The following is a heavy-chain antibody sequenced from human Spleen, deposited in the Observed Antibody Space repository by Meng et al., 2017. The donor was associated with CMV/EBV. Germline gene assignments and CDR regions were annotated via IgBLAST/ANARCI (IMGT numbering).Heavy chain of an antibody. CDR3: ARRLHPAPDPYFDY. Sequence: GESLKISCAASGFTFDDYTMHWVRQAPGKGLEWVSLISWDGGSTYYADSVKGRFTISRDNSKNSLYLQMNSLRAEDTAVYYCARRLHPAPDPYFDYWGQGTLVTVSS. D-gene: IGHD5-12*01. CDR2: ISWDGGST. CDR1: GFTFDDYT. V-gene: IGHV3-43*01. J-gene: IGHJ4*02.